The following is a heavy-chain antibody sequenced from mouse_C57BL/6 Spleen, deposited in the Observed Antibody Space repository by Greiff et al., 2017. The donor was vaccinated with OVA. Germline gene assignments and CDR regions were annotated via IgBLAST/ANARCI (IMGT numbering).Heavy chain of an antibody. Sequence: DVKLVESGAGLVKPGGSLKLSCAASGFTFSSYAMSWVRQTPEKRLEWVAYISSGGDYIYYADTVKGRFTISRDNARNTLYLQMSSLKSEDTAMYYCTRGAYYLDYWGQGTTLTVSS. D-gene: IGHD2-10*01. CDR2: ISSGGDYI. V-gene: IGHV5-9-1*02. CDR1: GFTFSSYA. J-gene: IGHJ2*01. CDR3: TRGAYYLDY.